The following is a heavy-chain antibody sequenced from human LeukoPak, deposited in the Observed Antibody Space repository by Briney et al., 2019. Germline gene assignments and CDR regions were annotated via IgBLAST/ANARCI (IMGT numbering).Heavy chain of an antibody. Sequence: KPSETLSLTCTVSGGSITNYYWSWIRQPPGKGLEWIGYIYYTGSTNYNPSLKSRVAISIDTSNNQFSLKLSSVTAADTAVYYCAREVVVAATWFDPWGQGTLVTVSS. J-gene: IGHJ5*02. D-gene: IGHD2-15*01. CDR3: AREVVVAATWFDP. CDR2: IYYTGST. V-gene: IGHV4-59*01. CDR1: GGSITNYY.